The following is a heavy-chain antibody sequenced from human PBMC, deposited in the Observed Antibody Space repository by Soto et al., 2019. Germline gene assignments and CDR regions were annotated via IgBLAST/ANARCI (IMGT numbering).Heavy chain of an antibody. CDR3: SKKNLFGSGTKDY. D-gene: IGHD3-10*01. J-gene: IGHJ4*02. V-gene: IGHV3-23*01. Sequence: EVQLLESGGGLVQGGESLRLSCPASGFTFSNYPMSWVRQVPGKGLEWVSSISASGGSTYYADSVRGRFTISSDNSKNTLYLQMNILRAEDTAVYYCSKKNLFGSGTKDYWGQGTLVTVAS. CDR1: GFTFSNYP. CDR2: ISASGGST.